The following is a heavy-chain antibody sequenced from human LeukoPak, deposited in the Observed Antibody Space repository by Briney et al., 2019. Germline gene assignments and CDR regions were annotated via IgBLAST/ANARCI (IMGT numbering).Heavy chain of an antibody. D-gene: IGHD3-16*01. CDR1: GGSISSNLYY. Sequence: SETLSLTCTVSGGSISSNLYYWGWIRQPPGKGLEWIGRMYYSETTYYNPSLKNRVSISVDLSKNQFFLKLTSLTAADTAVYYCVRPVGDYFDYWGQGMLVTVSS. J-gene: IGHJ4*02. CDR2: MYYSETT. CDR3: VRPVGDYFDY. V-gene: IGHV4-39*01.